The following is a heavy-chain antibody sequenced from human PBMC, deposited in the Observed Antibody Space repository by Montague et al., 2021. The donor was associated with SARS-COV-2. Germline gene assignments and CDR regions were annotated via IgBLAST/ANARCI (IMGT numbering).Heavy chain of an antibody. CDR3: ARLFPAEYSSSWYLNWCDP. D-gene: IGHD6-13*01. J-gene: IGHJ5*02. CDR1: GYSFTSYW. Sequence: QSGAEVKKPGESLKISCKGSGYSFTSYWIGWVRQMPGKGLEWMGIIYPGDSDTRYSPSFQGQVTISADKSISTAYLQWSSLKASDTAMYYCARLFPAEYSSSWYLNWCDPWGQGTRVTVSS. V-gene: IGHV5-51*01. CDR2: IYPGDSDT.